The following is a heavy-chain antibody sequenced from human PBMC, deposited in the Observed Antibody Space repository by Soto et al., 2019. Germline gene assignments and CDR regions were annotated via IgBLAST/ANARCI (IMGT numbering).Heavy chain of an antibody. CDR2: ISSSGSPI. J-gene: IGHJ4*02. Sequence: EVQLVESGGGLVQPGGSLRLSCEASGFTFSSYEMNWVRQAPGKGLEWASYISSSGSPIYYADSVMGRFTISRDNAKNSLYLQMNSLRAEDTAVYYCVRDRAAARPRGDYWGQGTLVTVSS. CDR1: GFTFSSYE. CDR3: VRDRAAARPRGDY. D-gene: IGHD6-6*01. V-gene: IGHV3-48*03.